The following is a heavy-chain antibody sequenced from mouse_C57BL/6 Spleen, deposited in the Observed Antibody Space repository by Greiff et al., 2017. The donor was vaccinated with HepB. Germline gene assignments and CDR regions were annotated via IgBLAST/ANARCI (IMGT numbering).Heavy chain of an antibody. CDR3: ARGWDARGFDY. CDR1: GYAFSSSW. CDR2: IYPGDGDT. J-gene: IGHJ2*01. V-gene: IGHV1-82*01. Sequence: QVQLQQSGPELVKPGASVKISCKASGYAFSSSWMNWVKQRPGKGLEWIGRIYPGDGDTNYNGKFKGKATLTADKSSSTASMQLSSLTSEDSAVYFCARGWDARGFDYWGQGTTLTVSS. D-gene: IGHD4-1*01.